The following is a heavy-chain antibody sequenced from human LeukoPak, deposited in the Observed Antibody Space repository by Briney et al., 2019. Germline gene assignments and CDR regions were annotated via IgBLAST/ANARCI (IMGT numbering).Heavy chain of an antibody. D-gene: IGHD1-26*01. CDR1: GFTFSSYW. Sequence: GGPLRLSCAASGFTFSSYWMHWVRQAPGKGLVWVSRINSDGSSTYYADSVKGRFTISRDNSKNTLYLQMNSLRAEDTAVYYCAKSGGVVGATYFDYWGQGTLVTVSS. V-gene: IGHV3-74*01. CDR2: INSDGSST. J-gene: IGHJ4*02. CDR3: AKSGGVVGATYFDY.